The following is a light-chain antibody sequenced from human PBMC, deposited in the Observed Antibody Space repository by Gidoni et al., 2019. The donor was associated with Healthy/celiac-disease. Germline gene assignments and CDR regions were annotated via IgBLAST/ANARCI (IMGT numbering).Light chain of an antibody. CDR1: QSVSSY. J-gene: IGKJ1*01. Sequence: EIVLTQSPATLSLSPGERATLSCRASQSVSSYLAWYQQKPGQAPRLLIYDASNRATGIPARFSGSGSGTDFTLTISSLEPEDVAVYYCQQSSNWPGTFGQXTKVEIK. V-gene: IGKV3-11*01. CDR3: QQSSNWPGT. CDR2: DAS.